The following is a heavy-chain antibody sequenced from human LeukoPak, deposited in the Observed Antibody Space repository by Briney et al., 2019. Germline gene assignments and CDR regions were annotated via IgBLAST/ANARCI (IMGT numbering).Heavy chain of an antibody. Sequence: SETLSLTCAVSGGSISSGGYSWSWIRQPPGKGLEWIGYIYHSGSTYYNPSLKSRVTISVDTSKNQFSLKLSSVTAADTAVYYCARTTFTYYDFWSGYYKYCFDYWGQGTLVTVSS. J-gene: IGHJ4*02. CDR2: IYHSGST. V-gene: IGHV4-30-2*02. D-gene: IGHD3-3*01. CDR3: ARTTFTYYDFWSGYYKYCFDY. CDR1: GGSISSGGYS.